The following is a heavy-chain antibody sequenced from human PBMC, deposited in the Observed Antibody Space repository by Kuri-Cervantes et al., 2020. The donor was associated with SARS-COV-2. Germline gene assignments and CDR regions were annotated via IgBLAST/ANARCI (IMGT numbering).Heavy chain of an antibody. Sequence: ESLKISCAASGFTFSSYAMSWIRQPPGKALEWLAHIFSNDEKSYSTSLKSRLTISKDTSKSQVVLTMTNMDPVDTATYYCARIPTVQKLTAFFDYWGQGTLVTVSS. CDR1: GFTFSSYA. CDR3: ARIPTVQKLTAFFDY. D-gene: IGHD1-14*01. CDR2: IFSNDEK. J-gene: IGHJ4*02. V-gene: IGHV2-26*01.